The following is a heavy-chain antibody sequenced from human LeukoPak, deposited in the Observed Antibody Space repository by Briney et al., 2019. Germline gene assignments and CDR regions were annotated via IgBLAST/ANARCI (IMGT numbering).Heavy chain of an antibody. J-gene: IGHJ5*02. CDR3: ARGRIAVAGGWFDP. V-gene: IGHV4-39*07. D-gene: IGHD6-19*01. CDR1: GGSISSSSYY. CDR2: IYYSGST. Sequence: SETLSLTCTVSGGSISSSSYYWGWIRQPPGKGLEWIGSIYYSGSTNYNPSLKSRVTISVDTSKNQFSLKLSSVTAADTAVYYCARGRIAVAGGWFDPWGQGTLVTVSS.